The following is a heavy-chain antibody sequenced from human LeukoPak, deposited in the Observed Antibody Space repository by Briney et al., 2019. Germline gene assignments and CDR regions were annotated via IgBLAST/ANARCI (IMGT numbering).Heavy chain of an antibody. V-gene: IGHV1-69*13. D-gene: IGHD2-2*01. CDR3: ASGGDIVVVPAAQKYYFDY. J-gene: IGHJ4*02. CDR2: IIPIFGTA. Sequence: SVKVSCKASGGTFSSYAISWVRQAPGQGLEWMGGIIPIFGTANYAQKFQGRVTITADESTSTAYMELSSLRSEDTAVYYCASGGDIVVVPAAQKYYFDYWGQGTLVTVSP. CDR1: GGTFSSYA.